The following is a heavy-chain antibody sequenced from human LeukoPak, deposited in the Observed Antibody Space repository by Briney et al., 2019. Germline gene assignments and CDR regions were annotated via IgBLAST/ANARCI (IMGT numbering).Heavy chain of an antibody. CDR3: ANFQFEDYGMDV. CDR2: ISGAGGST. J-gene: IGHJ6*02. V-gene: IGHV3-23*01. CDR1: GLTFSSYA. Sequence: GGSLSLSCAPSGLTFSSYAMSWVRRAPGKELTCFSAISGAGGSTYYAGTVKGRLTISIENCKNTLYLQMNSLRAEYTAVYYCANFQFEDYGMDVWGQGTTVTVSS. D-gene: IGHD3-16*01.